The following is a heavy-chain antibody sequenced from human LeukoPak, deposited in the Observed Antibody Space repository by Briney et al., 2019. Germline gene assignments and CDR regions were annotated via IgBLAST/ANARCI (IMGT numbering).Heavy chain of an antibody. V-gene: IGHV3-48*03. Sequence: GGSLRLSCAASGFTFSSYEMNWVRQAPGKGLEWVSYISSSGSTIYYADSVKGRFTISRDNAKNSLYLQMNSLRAGDTAVYYCAREQTPRLYCGGDCYSIDYWGQGTLVTVSS. J-gene: IGHJ4*02. D-gene: IGHD2-21*02. CDR1: GFTFSSYE. CDR2: ISSSGSTI. CDR3: AREQTPRLYCGGDCYSIDY.